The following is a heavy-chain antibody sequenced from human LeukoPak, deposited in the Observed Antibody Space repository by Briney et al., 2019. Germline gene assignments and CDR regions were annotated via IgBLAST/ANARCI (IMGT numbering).Heavy chain of an antibody. Sequence: ASVKPSCKASGGTFSSYAISWARQAPGQGLEWMGGIIPIFGTANYAQKLPGRVTMTTDTSTSTAYMVMRSLRSDDTAVYYCARVDGYYDISTGANYGEYWFDPWGQGTLVTVSS. CDR1: GGTFSSYA. D-gene: IGHD3-9*01. CDR3: ARVDGYYDISTGANYGEYWFDP. CDR2: IIPIFGTA. V-gene: IGHV1-69*05. J-gene: IGHJ5*02.